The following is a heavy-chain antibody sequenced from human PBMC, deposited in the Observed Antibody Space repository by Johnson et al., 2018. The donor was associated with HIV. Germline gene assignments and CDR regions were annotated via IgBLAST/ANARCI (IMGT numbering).Heavy chain of an antibody. V-gene: IGHV3-66*02. CDR2: IYSGDTT. CDR1: GFTVNGNY. J-gene: IGHJ3*02. D-gene: IGHD1-26*01. CDR3: AKGRWEATTYDDAFDI. Sequence: VQLVESGGGVVQPGRSLRLSCAASGFTVNGNYMSWVRQAPGKGLEWVSVIYSGDTTYYADSVKGRFTISRDTSKNTLYLQMNSLRAEDTAVYYCAKGRWEATTYDDAFDIWGQGTMVTVSS.